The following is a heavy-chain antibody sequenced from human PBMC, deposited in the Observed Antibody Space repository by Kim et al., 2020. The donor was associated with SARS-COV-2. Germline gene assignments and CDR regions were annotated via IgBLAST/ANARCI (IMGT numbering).Heavy chain of an antibody. CDR2: IYYSGST. D-gene: IGHD2-21*01. Sequence: SETLSLTCTVSGGSISSYYWSWIRQPPGKGLEWIGYIYYSGSTNYNPSLKSRVTISVDTSKNQFSLKLSSVTAADTAMYYCARGGGGGGDGYNWVSHYYYYGMDVWGQGTTVTVSS. J-gene: IGHJ6*02. V-gene: IGHV4-59*01. CDR3: ARGGGGGGDGYNWVSHYYYYGMDV. CDR1: GGSISSYY.